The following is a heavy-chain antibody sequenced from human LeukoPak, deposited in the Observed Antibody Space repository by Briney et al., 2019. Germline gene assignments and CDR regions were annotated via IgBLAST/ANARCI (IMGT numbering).Heavy chain of an antibody. V-gene: IGHV3-66*01. CDR2: IYNGDDT. Sequence: GGSLRLSCAVSGFTVRSIHMAWVRQAPGKGLEWVSVIYNGDDTYYADSVRGRFAISRDHSKNTLYLQMNSLRADDTGLYHRVRASRWLAFDYWGQGTLVTLSS. CDR3: VRASRWLAFDY. D-gene: IGHD6-19*01. J-gene: IGHJ4*02. CDR1: GFTVRSIH.